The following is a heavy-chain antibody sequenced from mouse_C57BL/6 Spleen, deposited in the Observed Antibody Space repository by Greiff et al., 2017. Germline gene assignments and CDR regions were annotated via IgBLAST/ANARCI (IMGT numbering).Heavy chain of an antibody. CDR1: GFTFSDYY. D-gene: IGHD2-2*01. V-gene: IGHV5-16*01. J-gene: IGHJ2*01. Sequence: EVKLVESEGGLVQPGSSMKLSCTASGFTFSDYYMAWVRQVPEKGLEWVANINYDGSSTYYLDSLKSRFIISRDNAKNILYLQMSSLKSEDTATYYWARDYYGFDYWGQGTTLTVSS. CDR3: ARDYYGFDY. CDR2: INYDGSST.